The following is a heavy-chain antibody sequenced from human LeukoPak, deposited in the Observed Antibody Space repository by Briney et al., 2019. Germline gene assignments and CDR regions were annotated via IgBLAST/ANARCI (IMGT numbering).Heavy chain of an antibody. CDR1: GFTFSSYV. CDR3: AREEYYDFWSGYYSGAFDI. V-gene: IGHV3-23*01. J-gene: IGHJ3*02. CDR2: ISGSGGST. Sequence: GGSLRLSCAVSGFTFSSYVMSWVRQAPGKGLEWVSAISGSGGSTYYADSVKGRFTISRDNSKNTLYLQMNSLRAEDTAVYYCAREEYYDFWSGYYSGAFDIWGQGTMVTVSS. D-gene: IGHD3-3*01.